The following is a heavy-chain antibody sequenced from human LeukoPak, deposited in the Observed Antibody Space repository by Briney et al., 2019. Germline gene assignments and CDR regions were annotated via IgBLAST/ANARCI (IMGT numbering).Heavy chain of an antibody. D-gene: IGHD3-10*01. V-gene: IGHV1-8*03. J-gene: IGHJ3*02. Sequence: ASVKVSCKAFVYTFTSYDINWVRQDTGQGLEWMGRMNPNSGNTGYAQKFQGRVTITRNTSISTAYMELSSLRSEDTAVYYCARVGRGEVYDAFDIWGQGTMVTVSS. CDR1: VYTFTSYD. CDR3: ARVGRGEVYDAFDI. CDR2: MNPNSGNT.